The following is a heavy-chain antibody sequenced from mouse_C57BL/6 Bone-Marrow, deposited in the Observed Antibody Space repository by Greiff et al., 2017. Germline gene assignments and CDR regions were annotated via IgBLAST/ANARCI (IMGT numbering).Heavy chain of an antibody. CDR1: GFNIKDDY. D-gene: IGHD2-3*01. CDR2: IDPENGDT. J-gene: IGHJ2*01. Sequence: VQLKESGAELVRPGASVKLSCTASGFNIKDDYMHWVKQRPEQGLEWIGWIDPENGDTEYASKFQGKATITADTSSNTAYLQLSSLTSEDTAVYYCTTPTYDGYWGQGTTLTVSS. CDR3: TTPTYDGY. V-gene: IGHV14-4*01.